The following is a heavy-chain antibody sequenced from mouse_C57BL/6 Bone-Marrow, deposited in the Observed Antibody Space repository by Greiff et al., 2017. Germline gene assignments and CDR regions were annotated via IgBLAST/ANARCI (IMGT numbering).Heavy chain of an antibody. J-gene: IGHJ1*03. CDR3: ARDGYYGYWYFDV. Sequence: VQLQQSGAELVKPGASVKISCKASGYAFSSYWMNWVKQRPGKGLEWIGQIYPGDGDTNYNGKFKGKATLTADKSSSTAYMQLSSLTSEDSAVYFCARDGYYGYWYFDVWGTGTTVTVSS. CDR1: GYAFSSYW. D-gene: IGHD2-3*01. CDR2: IYPGDGDT. V-gene: IGHV1-80*01.